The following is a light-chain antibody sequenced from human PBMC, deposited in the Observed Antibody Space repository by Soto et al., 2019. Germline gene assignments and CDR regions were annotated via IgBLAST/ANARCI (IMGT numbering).Light chain of an antibody. Sequence: EIVLTQSPGTLSLSPGERATLSCRASQSVSSSYLAWDQQKPGQAHRLLIYGASSRANGIPDRFSGTASGTDFTLTISRLEPEDFAMYYCQQYGRSLPWTFGQGTKVDIK. J-gene: IGKJ1*01. CDR2: GAS. CDR3: QQYGRSLPWT. CDR1: QSVSSSY. V-gene: IGKV3-20*01.